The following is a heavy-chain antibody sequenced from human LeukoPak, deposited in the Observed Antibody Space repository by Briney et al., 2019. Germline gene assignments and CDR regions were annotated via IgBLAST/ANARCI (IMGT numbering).Heavy chain of an antibody. V-gene: IGHV1-8*01. J-gene: IGHJ4*02. CDR3: ATRGEGYYYDSSGYGV. CDR2: MNPNSGNT. CDR1: GYTFTSYD. Sequence: RPSVKVSCKASGYTFTSYDINWVRQATGQGLEWMGWMNPNSGNTGHAQKFQGRVTMTRNTSISTAYMELSSLRSEDTAVYYCATRGEGYYYDSSGYGVWGQGTLVTVSS. D-gene: IGHD3-22*01.